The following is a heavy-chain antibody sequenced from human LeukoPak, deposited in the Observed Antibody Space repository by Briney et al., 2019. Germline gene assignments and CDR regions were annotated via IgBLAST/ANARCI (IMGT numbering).Heavy chain of an antibody. J-gene: IGHJ4*02. CDR1: GFTFSSYA. CDR3: AKEGDFLPTSPFDY. CDR2: ISGSGGGT. V-gene: IGHV3-23*01. D-gene: IGHD2-21*02. Sequence: GGSLGLSCAASGFTFSSYAMSWVRQAPGKGLEWVSAISGSGGGTYYADSVKGRFTISRDNSKNTLYLQMNSLRAEDTAVYYCAKEGDFLPTSPFDYWGQGTLVTVSS.